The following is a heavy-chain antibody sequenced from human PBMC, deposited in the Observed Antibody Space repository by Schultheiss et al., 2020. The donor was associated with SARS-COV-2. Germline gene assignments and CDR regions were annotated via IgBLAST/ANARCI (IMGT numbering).Heavy chain of an antibody. Sequence: GGSLRLSCAASGFTFSNAWMNWVRQAPGKGLEWVGRIKSKTDGGTTDYAAPVKGRFTISRDDSKNTLYLQMNSLRAEDTAVYYCARDDGGATTYRYWGQGTLVTVSS. D-gene: IGHD1-26*01. CDR1: GFTFSNAW. J-gene: IGHJ4*02. V-gene: IGHV3-15*07. CDR3: ARDDGGATTYRY. CDR2: IKSKTDGGTT.